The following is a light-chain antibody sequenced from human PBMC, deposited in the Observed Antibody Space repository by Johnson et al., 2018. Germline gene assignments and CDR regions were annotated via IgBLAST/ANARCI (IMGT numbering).Light chain of an antibody. CDR3: GTWDSSPSAGNV. CDR2: ENN. V-gene: IGLV1-51*02. J-gene: IGLJ1*01. Sequence: QSVLTQPPSVSAAPGQKVTISCSGSSSNIGNNYVSWYQQLPGTAPKLLIYENNKRPSGIPDRFSGSKSGTSATLGIPGLQPGDEADYYCGTWDSSPSAGNVFGTGTKVTVL. CDR1: SSNIGNNY.